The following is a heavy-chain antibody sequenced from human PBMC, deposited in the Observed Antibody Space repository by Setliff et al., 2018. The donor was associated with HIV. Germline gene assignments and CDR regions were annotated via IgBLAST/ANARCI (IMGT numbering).Heavy chain of an antibody. J-gene: IGHJ4*02. CDR3: AGGPGTTSIDY. Sequence: PGGSLRLSCEASGFTFSNAWMSWIRQPPGKGLEWIGEINHSGSTNYNMSLWSRVTISLDASRNQFSLELISVTAADTAVYYCAGGPGTTSIDYWAQGTLVTVSS. V-gene: IGHV4-34*08. CDR1: GFTFSNAW. D-gene: IGHD1-26*01. CDR2: INHSGST.